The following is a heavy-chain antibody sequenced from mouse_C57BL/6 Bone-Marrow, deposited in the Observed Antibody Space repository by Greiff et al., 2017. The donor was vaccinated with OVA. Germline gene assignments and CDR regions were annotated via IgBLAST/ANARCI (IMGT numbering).Heavy chain of an antibody. Sequence: EVQLQQSVAELVRPGASVKLSCTASGFNITNTYMHWVKQRPEQGLEWIGRIDPANGNTKYAPKFQGKATITADTSSHTAYLQLSSLTSEDTAIYYCARRGITTVEGYYYDCWGQGTTLTVSS. CDR3: ARRGITTVEGYYYDC. D-gene: IGHD1-1*01. CDR2: IDPANGNT. V-gene: IGHV14-3*01. J-gene: IGHJ2*01. CDR1: GFNITNTY.